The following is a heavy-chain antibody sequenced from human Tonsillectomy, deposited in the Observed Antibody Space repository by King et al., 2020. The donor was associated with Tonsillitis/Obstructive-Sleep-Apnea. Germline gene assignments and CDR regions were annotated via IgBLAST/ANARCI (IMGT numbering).Heavy chain of an antibody. CDR1: GFTFGDYA. Sequence: VQLVESGGGLVQPGRSLRLSCTASGFTFGDYAMNWVRQAPGKGLEWVGFIRSEAYGGKTEYAASVKGRFTISRDDSKTIAYLKMDSLKTKDTAVYYCTLGTPAFDYWGQGTLVTVSS. CDR3: TLGTPAFDY. J-gene: IGHJ4*02. CDR2: IRSEAYGGKT. D-gene: IGHD3-3*02. V-gene: IGHV3-49*04.